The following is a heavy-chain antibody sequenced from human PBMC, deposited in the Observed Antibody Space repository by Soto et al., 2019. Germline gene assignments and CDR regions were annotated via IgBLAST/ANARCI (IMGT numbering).Heavy chain of an antibody. CDR3: AKAEGKTTVTLADYYFDY. D-gene: IGHD4-17*01. CDR2: ISGSGGSI. Sequence: EVQLLESGGGLVQPGGSLRLSCAASGFTFSSYAMSWVRQAPGKGLEWVSAISGSGGSIYYADSVKGRFTISRDNSKNTLYLQMNSLRAEDTAVYYCAKAEGKTTVTLADYYFDYWGQGTLVTVSS. J-gene: IGHJ4*02. CDR1: GFTFSSYA. V-gene: IGHV3-23*01.